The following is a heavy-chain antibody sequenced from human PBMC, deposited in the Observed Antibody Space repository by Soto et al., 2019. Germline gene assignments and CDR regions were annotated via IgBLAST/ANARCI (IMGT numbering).Heavy chain of an antibody. CDR3: ATPSITGDWFDP. J-gene: IGHJ5*02. CDR1: GGSISSGDYY. D-gene: IGHD7-27*01. Sequence: SETLSLTCTVSGGSISSGDYYWSWIRQPPGKGLEWIGYIYYSGSTYYNPSLKSRVTISVDTSKNQFSLKLSSVTAADTAVYYCATPSITGDWFDPWGQGTLVTVSS. V-gene: IGHV4-30-4*01. CDR2: IYYSGST.